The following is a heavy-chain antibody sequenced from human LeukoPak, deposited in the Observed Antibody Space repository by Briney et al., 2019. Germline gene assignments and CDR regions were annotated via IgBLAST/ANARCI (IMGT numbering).Heavy chain of an antibody. D-gene: IGHD4-23*01. Sequence: PSETLSLTCTVSGGSISSSSYYWGWIRQPPGKGLEWIGSIYYSGSTYYNPSLKSRVTISVDTSKNQFSLKLSSVTAADTAVYYCARQARRWFLYYFDYWGQGTLVTVSS. V-gene: IGHV4-39*01. CDR3: ARQARRWFLYYFDY. CDR2: IYYSGST. CDR1: GGSISSSSYY. J-gene: IGHJ4*02.